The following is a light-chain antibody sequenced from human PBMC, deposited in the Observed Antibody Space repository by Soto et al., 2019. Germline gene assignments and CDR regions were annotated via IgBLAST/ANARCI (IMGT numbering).Light chain of an antibody. CDR1: SSDVGGYNY. J-gene: IGLJ2*01. CDR3: SSYAGNNKGG. V-gene: IGLV2-8*01. CDR2: EVS. Sequence: QSALTQPPSASGSPGQSVTISCTGTSSDVGGYNYVSWYQQHPGKAPKLMIYEVSKRPSGVPDRFSGSKSGNTASLTVSGLQAEDEAEYYCSSYAGNNKGGFGGGTKLTGL.